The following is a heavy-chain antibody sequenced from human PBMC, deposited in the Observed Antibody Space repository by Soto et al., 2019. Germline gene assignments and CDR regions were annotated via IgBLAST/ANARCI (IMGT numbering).Heavy chain of an antibody. J-gene: IGHJ5*02. CDR2: IAYDGSNT. D-gene: IGHD2-2*01. CDR3: AKDNCISPSFSRLYNWFDP. Sequence: QVPLVESGGGVVQPGRYLRLSCAASGFTFSSYGMHWVRQAPGKGLEWVAVIAYDGSNTYYADSVKGRFTISRDNSQNTLYLQMNSLRAEDTAVYYWAKDNCISPSFSRLYNWFDPWGQGTLVTVSS. CDR1: GFTFSSYG. V-gene: IGHV3-30*18.